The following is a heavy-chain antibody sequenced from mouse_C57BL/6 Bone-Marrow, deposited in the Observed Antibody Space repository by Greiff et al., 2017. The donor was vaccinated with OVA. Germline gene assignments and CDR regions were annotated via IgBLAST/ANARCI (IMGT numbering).Heavy chain of an antibody. CDR2: IDPNSGGT. Sequence: VKLQQPGAELVKPGASVKLSCKASGYTFTSSWMHWVKQRPGRGLEWIGRIDPNSGGTKYNEKFKSKATLTVDKPSSTAYMQLSSLTSEDSAVYYCARESITTVVAKDWYFDVWGTGTTVTVSS. CDR1: GYTFTSSW. CDR3: ARESITTVVAKDWYFDV. D-gene: IGHD1-1*01. V-gene: IGHV1-72*01. J-gene: IGHJ1*03.